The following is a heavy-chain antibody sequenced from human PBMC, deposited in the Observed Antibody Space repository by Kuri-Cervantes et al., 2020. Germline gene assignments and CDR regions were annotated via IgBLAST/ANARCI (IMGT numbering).Heavy chain of an antibody. CDR1: GGSFSGYY. V-gene: IGHV4-34*01. CDR3: ARDRPYDSSGYYHWFDP. D-gene: IGHD3-22*01. CDR2: INHSGST. J-gene: IGHJ5*02. Sequence: SETLSLTCAVYGGSFSGYYWSWIRQPPGKGLEWIGEINHSGSTNYNPSLKSRVTISVDTSKNQFSLKLSSVTAADTAVYYCARDRPYDSSGYYHWFDPWGQGTLVTVSS.